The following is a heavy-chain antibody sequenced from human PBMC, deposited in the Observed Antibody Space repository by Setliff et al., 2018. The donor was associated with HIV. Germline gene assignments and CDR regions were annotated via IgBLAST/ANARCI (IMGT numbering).Heavy chain of an antibody. J-gene: IGHJ4*02. D-gene: IGHD3-22*01. CDR1: GGSISSGGYY. V-gene: IGHV4-31*03. CDR2: IYYSGST. Sequence: SETLSLTCSVSGGSISSGGYYWSWIRQHPGKGLEWIGYIYYSGSTYYNPSLKSRVTISVDTSKNQFSLKLSSVTAADTAVYYCARHMLYDSSGYTHAYFDYWGQGTLVTVLL. CDR3: ARHMLYDSSGYTHAYFDY.